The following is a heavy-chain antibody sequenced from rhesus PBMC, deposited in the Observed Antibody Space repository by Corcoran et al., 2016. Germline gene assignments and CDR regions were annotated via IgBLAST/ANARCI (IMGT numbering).Heavy chain of an antibody. CDR3: TRDLSGGGY. Sequence: EVQLVESGGGLVQPGGSLRRSCAVYGFTFRNYWMSWGRQAAGKGLDCIAFIKDKAEGGATAYAESGKGRFTISRDDSKNTLYLQMISLNTEDTAVYYCTRDLSGGGYWGQGVLVTVSS. J-gene: IGHJ4*01. V-gene: IGHV3-16*02. CDR1: GFTFRNYW. CDR2: IKDKAEGGAT. D-gene: IGHD2-39*02.